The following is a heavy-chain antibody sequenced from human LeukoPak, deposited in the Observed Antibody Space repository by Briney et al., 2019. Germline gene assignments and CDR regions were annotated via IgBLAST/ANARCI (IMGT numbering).Heavy chain of an antibody. CDR3: AKEAPTGIAAAGDY. CDR2: INPSSGNT. Sequence: GGSLRLSCAASGFTFTNYAMSWVRQAPGKGLEWVSSINPSSGNTYYADSVKGRFTISGDNSKNTLYLQMNSLRAEDTAVYYCAKEAPTGIAAAGDYWGQGTLVTVSS. V-gene: IGHV3-23*01. D-gene: IGHD6-13*01. J-gene: IGHJ4*02. CDR1: GFTFTNYA.